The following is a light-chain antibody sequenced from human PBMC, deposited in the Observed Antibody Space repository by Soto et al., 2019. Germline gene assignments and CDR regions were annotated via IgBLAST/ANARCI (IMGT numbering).Light chain of an antibody. J-gene: IGLJ1*01. CDR2: DVS. Sequence: QSVLTQPASVSGSPGQSIAISCTGTSSDVGGYNYVSWYQQYPGKAPTLMIYDVSNRPSGVSNRFSGSKSGNTASLTISGLQAEDEADYYCSSYTSSSLYVFGTGTKVPS. CDR3: SSYTSSSLYV. CDR1: SSDVGGYNY. V-gene: IGLV2-14*01.